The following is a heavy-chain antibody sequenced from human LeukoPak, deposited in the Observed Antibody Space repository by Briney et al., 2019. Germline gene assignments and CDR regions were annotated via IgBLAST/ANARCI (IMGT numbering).Heavy chain of an antibody. V-gene: IGHV4-4*07. CDR2: IYTSGST. J-gene: IGHJ4*02. D-gene: IGHD3-10*01. CDR1: GGSISSYY. Sequence: SETLSLTCTVSGGSISSYYWSWIRQPAGKGLEWIGRIYTSGSTNYNPSLKSRVTMSVDTSKNQFSLKLSSVTAADTAVYYCARVRDYGSGIAKDYWGQGTLVTVSS. CDR3: ARVRDYGSGIAKDY.